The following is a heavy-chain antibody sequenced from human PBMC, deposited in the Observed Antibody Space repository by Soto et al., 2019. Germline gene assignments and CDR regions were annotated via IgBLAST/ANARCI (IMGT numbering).Heavy chain of an antibody. D-gene: IGHD5-18*01. Sequence: PGGSLRLSCAASGFTFSSYAMSWVRQAPGKGLEWVSGITDSGGSTYYADSVKGRFTISRDNSKNTLYLQMNSLRAEDTAVYFCAKAMAQLWCFDYWGQGTRVTVSS. CDR3: AKAMAQLWCFDY. V-gene: IGHV3-23*01. CDR2: ITDSGGST. CDR1: GFTFSSYA. J-gene: IGHJ4*02.